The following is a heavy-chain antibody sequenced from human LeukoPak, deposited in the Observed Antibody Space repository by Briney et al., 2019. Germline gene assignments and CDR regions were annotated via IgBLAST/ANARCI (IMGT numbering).Heavy chain of an antibody. V-gene: IGHV3-48*02. CDR1: GFTFRSYS. Sequence: GGSLRLSCAASGFTFRSYSMNWVRQAPGKGLEWVSYISSTSSIIHYADSVKGRFTISRDNAKNSLYLHMNSLRDEDTAVYYCAFWLQTNYYYYVMDVWGQGTTVTVSS. J-gene: IGHJ6*01. D-gene: IGHD5-24*01. CDR2: ISSTSSII. CDR3: AFWLQTNYYYYVMDV.